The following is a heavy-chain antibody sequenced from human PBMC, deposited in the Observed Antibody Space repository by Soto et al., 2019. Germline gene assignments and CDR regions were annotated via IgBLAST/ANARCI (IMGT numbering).Heavy chain of an antibody. CDR3: GRDLLATASARWYFYYGLDV. V-gene: IGHV4-59*02. Sequence: SETLSLTCSVFGASVNSYYWSWIRQSPGRGLEWMGHIFNSGTIHYNPSLKSRVTMSVDSSKNQVSLKMNSVTAADTAIYYCGRDLLATASARWYFYYGLDVWGQGTAVT. J-gene: IGHJ6*02. CDR2: IFNSGTI. D-gene: IGHD3-3*02. CDR1: GASVNSYY.